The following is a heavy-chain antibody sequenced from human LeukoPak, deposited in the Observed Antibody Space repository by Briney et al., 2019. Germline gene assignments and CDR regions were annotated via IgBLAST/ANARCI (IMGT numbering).Heavy chain of an antibody. Sequence: GGSLRLSCAASGFTFSSYSMNWVRQAPGKGLAWVSSISSSSSYIYYADSVKGRFTISRDNAKNSLYLQMNSLRAEDTAVYYCARDMKRELGFDYWGQGTLVTVSS. CDR3: ARDMKRELGFDY. V-gene: IGHV3-21*01. D-gene: IGHD1-26*01. J-gene: IGHJ4*02. CDR1: GFTFSSYS. CDR2: ISSSSSYI.